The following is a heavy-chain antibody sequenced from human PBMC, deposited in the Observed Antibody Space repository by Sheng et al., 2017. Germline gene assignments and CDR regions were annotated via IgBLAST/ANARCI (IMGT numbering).Heavy chain of an antibody. D-gene: IGHD3-10*01. CDR2: INLKNGDT. Sequence: QAQLVQSGAEVKQPGASVKVSCETSAYTVSDYYIHWVRQAPGHGLEWMGWINLKNGDTNYLQKFQGRVTMSRDTSFNTAYMEVTRLSFDDTAVYYCARSEPPRYYYQYYLDVWGQGTTVIVSS. CDR1: AYTVSDYY. V-gene: IGHV1-2*02. CDR3: ARSEPPRYYYQYYLDV. J-gene: IGHJ6*02.